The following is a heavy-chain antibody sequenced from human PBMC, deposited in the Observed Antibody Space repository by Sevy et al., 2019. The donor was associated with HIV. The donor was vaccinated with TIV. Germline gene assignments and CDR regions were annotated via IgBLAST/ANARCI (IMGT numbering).Heavy chain of an antibody. CDR1: GFTFSSYS. Sequence: GGSLRLSCAASGFTFSSYSMNWVRQAPGKGLEWVSYISSSSSTIYYADSVKGRFTISRDNAKNSLYLQMNSLRDEDTAGYYCARDAMYYYDSSGYFDYWGQGTLVTVSS. CDR2: ISSSSSTI. CDR3: ARDAMYYYDSSGYFDY. J-gene: IGHJ4*02. V-gene: IGHV3-48*02. D-gene: IGHD3-22*01.